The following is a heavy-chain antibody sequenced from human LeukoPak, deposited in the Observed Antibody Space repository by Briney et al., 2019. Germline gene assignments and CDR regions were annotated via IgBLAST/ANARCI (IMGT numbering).Heavy chain of an antibody. CDR1: GFTFDEYA. CDR3: AKDFAMLQTYSFDY. Sequence: GGSLRLSCATSGFTFDEYAMHWVRHAPGKGLEWLSLISWDDISVYYADSVRGRFTISRDNSNNSLSLQMNSLRGEDTALYYCAKDFAMLQTYSFDYWGQGTLVTVSS. D-gene: IGHD2-15*01. CDR2: ISWDDISV. V-gene: IGHV3-43D*03. J-gene: IGHJ4*02.